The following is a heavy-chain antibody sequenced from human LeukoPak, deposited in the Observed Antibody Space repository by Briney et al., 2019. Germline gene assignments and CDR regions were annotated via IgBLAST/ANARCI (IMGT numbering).Heavy chain of an antibody. CDR1: GGSFSGYY. V-gene: IGHV4-34*01. J-gene: IGHJ4*02. Sequence: SETLSLTCAVYGGSFSGYYWSWIRQPPGKGLEWIGEINHSGSTNYNPSLKGRVTISVDTSKNQFSLKLSSVTAADTAVYYCARVGDIVVVPAAMTGQANFVYWGQGTLVTVSS. CDR2: INHSGST. CDR3: ARVGDIVVVPAAMTGQANFVY. D-gene: IGHD2-2*01.